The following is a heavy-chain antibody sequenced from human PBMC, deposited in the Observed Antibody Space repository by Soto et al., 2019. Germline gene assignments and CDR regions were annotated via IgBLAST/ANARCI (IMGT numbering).Heavy chain of an antibody. Sequence: KTSETLSLTCTVSGGSISSSSYYWGWIRQPPGKGLEWIGSIYYSGSTYYNPSLKSRVTISVDTSKNQFSLKLSSVTAADTAVYYCARLLIVARYFDYWGQGTLVTVSS. V-gene: IGHV4-39*01. CDR2: IYYSGST. D-gene: IGHD3-16*02. CDR3: ARLLIVARYFDY. J-gene: IGHJ4*02. CDR1: GGSISSSSYY.